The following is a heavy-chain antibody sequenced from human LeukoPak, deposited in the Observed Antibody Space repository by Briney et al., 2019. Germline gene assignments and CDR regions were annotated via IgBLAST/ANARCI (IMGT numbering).Heavy chain of an antibody. D-gene: IGHD1-26*01. CDR2: IYYSGST. CDR1: GGSISSSSYY. V-gene: IGHV4-39*01. Sequence: PSETLSLTCTVSGGSISSSSYYWGWIRQPPGKGLEWIGSIYYSGSTYYNPSLKSRVTISVDTSKNQFSLKLSSVTAADTAVYYCAGQDPIVGATFGFDYWGQGTLVTVSS. J-gene: IGHJ4*02. CDR3: AGQDPIVGATFGFDY.